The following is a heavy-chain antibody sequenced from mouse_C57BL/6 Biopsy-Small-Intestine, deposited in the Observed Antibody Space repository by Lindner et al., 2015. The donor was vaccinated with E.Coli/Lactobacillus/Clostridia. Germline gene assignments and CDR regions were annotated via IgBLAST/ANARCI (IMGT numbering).Heavy chain of an antibody. Sequence: SVKVSCKVSGYTFTSNYMHWVRRAPGQGLEWMGMLNPSGGSTIYPQKFQGRVTMTTDTSTTTVYMELSKLRSDDTAVYYCASPSSDFIWGTYPPPFDLWGQGTLVTV. D-gene: IGHD1-2*01. V-gene: IGHV1-64*01. J-gene: IGHJ3*01. CDR2: LNPSGGST. CDR1: GYTFTSNY. CDR3: ASPSSDFIWGTYPPPFDL.